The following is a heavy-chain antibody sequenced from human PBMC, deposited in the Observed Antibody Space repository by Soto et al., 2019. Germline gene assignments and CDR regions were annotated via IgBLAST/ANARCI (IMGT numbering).Heavy chain of an antibody. CDR3: ASDEICDGVKCTLGYFQE. J-gene: IGHJ1*01. CDR1: GFTFKDYW. Sequence: VQLVDSGGGLVQSGGSLRLSCAASGFTFKDYWMNWVRQAPGKGLEWVANIKVDGSEKNYVDSVKGRFTISRDNAKNSLYLQMNNLRAEDTAVYYCASDEICDGVKCTLGYFQEWGQGTLVTVSS. V-gene: IGHV3-7*03. D-gene: IGHD2-21*01. CDR2: IKVDGSEK.